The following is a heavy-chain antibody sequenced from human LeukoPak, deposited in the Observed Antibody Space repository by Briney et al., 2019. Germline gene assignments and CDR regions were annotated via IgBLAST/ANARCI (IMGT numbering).Heavy chain of an antibody. CDR2: IYPGDSDT. J-gene: IGHJ6*03. Sequence: GESLKISCKGSGYSFTSYWIGWVRQMPGKGLEWMGIIYPGDSDTRYSPSFQGQVTISADKSISTAYLQWSSLKASDTAMYYCARDKLSASPYYYYMDVWGKGTTVTVSS. D-gene: IGHD6-6*01. V-gene: IGHV5-51*01. CDR1: GYSFTSYW. CDR3: ARDKLSASPYYYYMDV.